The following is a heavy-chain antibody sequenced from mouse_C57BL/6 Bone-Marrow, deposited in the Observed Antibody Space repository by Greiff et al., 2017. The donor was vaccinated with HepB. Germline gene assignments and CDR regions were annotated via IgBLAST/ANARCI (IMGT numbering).Heavy chain of an antibody. V-gene: IGHV5-6*02. Sequence: DVKLVESGGDLVKPGGSLKLSCAASGFTFSSYGMSWVRQTPDKRLEWVATISSGGSYTYYPDSVKGRFTISRDNAKNTLYLQMSSLKSEDTAMYYCAVPTIVTTRTYWGQGTLVTVSA. CDR2: ISSGGSYT. J-gene: IGHJ3*01. CDR1: GFTFSSYG. D-gene: IGHD2-5*01. CDR3: AVPTIVTTRTY.